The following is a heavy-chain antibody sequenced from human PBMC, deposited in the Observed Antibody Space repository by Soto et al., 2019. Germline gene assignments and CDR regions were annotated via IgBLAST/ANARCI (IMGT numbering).Heavy chain of an antibody. D-gene: IGHD3-9*01. CDR3: ATGLRYFD. Sequence: SVKVSCKASGFSLTTSTIQWVRQARGQRLEWMGWIVVGSGYTTYAQKFQERVTITRDVSASTAYMELSSLRSEDSAVYYCATGLRYFDWGQGTQVTVSS. CDR1: GFSLTTST. J-gene: IGHJ4*02. CDR2: IVVGSGYT. V-gene: IGHV1-58*02.